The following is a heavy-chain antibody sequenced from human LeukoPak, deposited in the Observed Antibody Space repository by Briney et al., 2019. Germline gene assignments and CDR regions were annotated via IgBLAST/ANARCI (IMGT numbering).Heavy chain of an antibody. J-gene: IGHJ4*02. Sequence: GGSLRLSCAASGFAFGSYGMIWVRQAPGKGLECVSYIRSSGSTIYYADSVKGRFTISRDNARNSLYLQMNSLRAEDTAVYYCARDFGRWFLDYWGQGTLVTVSS. CDR2: IRSSGSTI. D-gene: IGHD4-23*01. CDR1: GFAFGSYG. CDR3: ARDFGRWFLDY. V-gene: IGHV3-48*03.